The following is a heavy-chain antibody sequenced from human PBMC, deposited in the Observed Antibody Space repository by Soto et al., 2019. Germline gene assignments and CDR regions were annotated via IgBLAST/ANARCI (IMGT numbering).Heavy chain of an antibody. J-gene: IGHJ5*02. V-gene: IGHV3-30-3*01. D-gene: IGHD2-2*01. CDR1: GFVFKSYD. CDR2: ISYDGSNK. Sequence: PGGSLRLSWAASGFVFKSYDMHWVRQSPGKGLEWVAIISYDGSNKYYADSVKGRFTISRDNSKNTLSLPMNSLRLDDTAVYYCARDRRGSSTSPWRPGTLATVSS. CDR3: ARDRRGSSTSP.